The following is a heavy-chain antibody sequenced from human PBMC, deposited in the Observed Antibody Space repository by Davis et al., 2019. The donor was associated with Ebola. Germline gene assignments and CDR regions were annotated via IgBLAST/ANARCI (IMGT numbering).Heavy chain of an antibody. CDR3: ARVDLGYCSSTSCYAQRAWWWFDP. J-gene: IGHJ5*02. D-gene: IGHD2-2*01. CDR2: IIPMFGAP. CDR1: GGIFSDYT. Sequence: AASVKVSCKPSGGIFSDYTVNWVRQAPGQGLEWMGGIIPMFGAPTYAQKFQGRVTITADESTSTAYMELSSLRSEDTAVYYCARVDLGYCSSTSCYAQRAWWWFDPWGQGTLVTVSS. V-gene: IGHV1-69*13.